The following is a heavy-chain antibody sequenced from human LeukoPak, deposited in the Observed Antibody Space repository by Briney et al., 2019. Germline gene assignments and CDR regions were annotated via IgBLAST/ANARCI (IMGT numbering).Heavy chain of an antibody. CDR1: GGTFSSYA. J-gene: IGHJ6*02. CDR2: IIPIFGIA. CDR3: ARGDYYYYYYGMDV. D-gene: IGHD3-16*01. Sequence: SVKVSCKASGGTFSSYAISWVRQAPGQGLEWMGWIIPIFGIANYAQKFQGRVTITADKSTSTAYMELSSLRSEDTAVYYCARGDYYYYYYGMDVWGQGTTVTVSS. V-gene: IGHV1-69*10.